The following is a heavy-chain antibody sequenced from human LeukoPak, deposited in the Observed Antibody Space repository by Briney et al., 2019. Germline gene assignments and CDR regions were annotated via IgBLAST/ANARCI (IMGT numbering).Heavy chain of an antibody. J-gene: IGHJ4*02. CDR1: GGSISSYY. CDR2: IYTSGST. D-gene: IGHD1-26*01. V-gene: IGHV4-4*07. CDR3: ARGGTLGATKGNFDY. Sequence: SETLSLTCTVSGGSISSYYWSWIRQPAGKGLEWIGRIYTSGSTNYNPSLKSRVTISVDTSKNQFSLKLSSVTAADTAVYYCARGGTLGATKGNFDYWGQGTLVTVSS.